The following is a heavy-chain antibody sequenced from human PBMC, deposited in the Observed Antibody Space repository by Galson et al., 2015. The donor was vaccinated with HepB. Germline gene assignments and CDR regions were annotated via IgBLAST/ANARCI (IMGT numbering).Heavy chain of an antibody. CDR2: IKRKTDGGTT. D-gene: IGHD4-17*01. J-gene: IGHJ4*02. CDR1: GFTFSNAW. CDR3: STDLGRLYGDYSFFDY. V-gene: IGHV3-15*01. Sequence: SLRLSCAASGFTFSNAWMNWVRQAPGKGLEWVGRIKRKTDGGTTEYAAPVKGRFTILRDDSKNMLYLQMNSLKTEDTAVYYCSTDLGRLYGDYSFFDYWGRGTLVTVSS.